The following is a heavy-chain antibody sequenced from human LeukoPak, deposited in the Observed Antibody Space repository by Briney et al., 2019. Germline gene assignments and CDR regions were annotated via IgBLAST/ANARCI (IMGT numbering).Heavy chain of an antibody. J-gene: IGHJ3*02. V-gene: IGHV3-23*01. Sequence: SGGSLRLSCAASGFTFSSYAMSWVRQAPGKGLEWVSAISGSGGSTYYADSVKGRFTISRDNSKNTLYLQMNSLRAEDTAVYYCAKVMDYYGSGSYYRDDAFDIWGQGTMVTVSS. CDR2: ISGSGGST. CDR3: AKVMDYYGSGSYYRDDAFDI. D-gene: IGHD3-10*01. CDR1: GFTFSSYA.